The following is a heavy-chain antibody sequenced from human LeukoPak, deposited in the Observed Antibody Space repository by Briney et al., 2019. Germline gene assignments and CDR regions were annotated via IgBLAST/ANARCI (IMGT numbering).Heavy chain of an antibody. CDR1: GFTFSSYW. D-gene: IGHD2-21*01. V-gene: IGHV3-7*01. Sequence: PGGPLRLSCAASGFTFSSYWMSWVRQAPGKGLEWVANIKQDGSEKYYVDSVKGRFTISRDNAKNSLYLQMNSLRAEDTAVYYCAREWCDHGDPRGDCYFGYMDVWGKGTTVTVSS. J-gene: IGHJ6*03. CDR2: IKQDGSEK. CDR3: AREWCDHGDPRGDCYFGYMDV.